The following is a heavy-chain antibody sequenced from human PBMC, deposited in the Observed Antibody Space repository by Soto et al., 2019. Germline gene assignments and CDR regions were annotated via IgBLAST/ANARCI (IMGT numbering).Heavy chain of an antibody. V-gene: IGHV4-59*01. D-gene: IGHD6-13*01. CDR3: ARGKGGPQLALDY. J-gene: IGHJ4*02. CDR2: IYYSGST. Sequence: SGTLSLSCTVSGGSHSSYCGLWVRQPPGKGLEWIGYIYYSGSTNYNPSLKSRVTISVDTSKNQCSLKLSSVTAADTAVYYCARGKGGPQLALDYCRQGTLITVSS. CDR1: GGSHSSYC.